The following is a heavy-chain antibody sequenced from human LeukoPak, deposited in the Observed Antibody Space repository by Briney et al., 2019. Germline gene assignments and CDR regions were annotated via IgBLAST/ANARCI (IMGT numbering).Heavy chain of an antibody. CDR1: GYTFTGYY. J-gene: IGHJ4*02. CDR2: INPNSGGT. D-gene: IGHD6-13*01. V-gene: IGHV1-2*02. CDR3: ARERDSSGWYNNFDY. Sequence: ASVKVSCKASGYTFTGYYMHWVRQAPGQGLEWMGWINPNSGGTNYAQKFQGRVTMTRDTSISTAYMELSRLRSDDTAVYYCARERDSSGWYNNFDYWGQGTLVTVSS.